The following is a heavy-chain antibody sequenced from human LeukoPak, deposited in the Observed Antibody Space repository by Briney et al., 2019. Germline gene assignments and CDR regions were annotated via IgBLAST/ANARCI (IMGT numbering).Heavy chain of an antibody. Sequence: TSETLSLTCTVSGGSISRSSYYWAWIRQPPGKGLEWIGSIYYTGRADYNPSLKSRLTISVDMSGNQFSLKLSSVTAADTAIYYCAREGVIGDSNGSGTFDIWGHGTMVTVS. CDR3: AREGVIGDSNGSGTFDI. CDR2: IYYTGRA. J-gene: IGHJ3*02. D-gene: IGHD3-22*01. V-gene: IGHV4-39*07. CDR1: GGSISRSSYY.